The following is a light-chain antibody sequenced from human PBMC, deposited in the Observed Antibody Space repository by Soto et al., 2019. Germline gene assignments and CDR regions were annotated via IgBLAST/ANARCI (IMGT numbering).Light chain of an antibody. J-gene: IGKJ1*01. CDR2: RAS. CDR1: QNIYYN. CDR3: IQYHNLWA. Sequence: ILMTHSPSTVSVSPGESSTLSCRASQNIYYNVAWYQHIPGQAPRLLIYRASTRAPGVPARFSGSGSVTELTLTTSSLQHEDFTVYSCIQYHNLWAFGQGKNVDIK. V-gene: IGKV3-15*01.